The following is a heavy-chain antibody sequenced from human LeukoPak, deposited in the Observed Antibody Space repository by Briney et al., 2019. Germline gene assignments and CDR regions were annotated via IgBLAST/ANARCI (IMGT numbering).Heavy chain of an antibody. J-gene: IGHJ3*02. CDR3: ARGEVVLRYFDWLPQVHDAFDI. V-gene: IGHV4-34*01. Sequence: SETLSLTCTVSGGSMSSRYWSWIRQPPGKGLEWIGEINHSGSTNYNPSLKSRVTISVDTSKNQFSLKLSSVTAADTAVYYCARGEVVLRYFDWLPQVHDAFDIWGQGTMVTVSS. CDR1: GGSMSSRY. CDR2: INHSGST. D-gene: IGHD3-9*01.